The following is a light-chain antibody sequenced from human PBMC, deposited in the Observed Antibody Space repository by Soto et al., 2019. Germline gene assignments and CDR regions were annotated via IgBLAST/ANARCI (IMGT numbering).Light chain of an antibody. V-gene: IGLV1-44*01. CDR3: AAWEDSLNGVV. CDR2: ANS. J-gene: IGLJ2*01. CDR1: SSNIGSNT. Sequence: QSVLTQPPSASGTPGQGVTISCSGSSSNIGSNTVDWYQHLPGTSPKLLIYANSQRPSGVPDRFSGSKSGTSVSLAISGLKSEDESEYYCAAWEDSLNGVVFGRGTKLTVL.